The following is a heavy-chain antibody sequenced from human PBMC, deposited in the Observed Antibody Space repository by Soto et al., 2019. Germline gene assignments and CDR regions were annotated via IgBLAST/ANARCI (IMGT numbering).Heavy chain of an antibody. CDR3: VRVFGSLDY. CDR2: MNPKSGYT. J-gene: IGHJ4*02. Sequence: QVQLVQSGAEVKKPGASVKVSCKASGYTFTTYDINWVRQATGQRLEWVGWMNPKSGYTGFAQNFQGRLSMTRDTARGPASMELSSLRPEDKAVYYCVRVFGSLDYWGQGTLVTASS. V-gene: IGHV1-8*01. CDR1: GYTFTTYD. D-gene: IGHD3-10*02.